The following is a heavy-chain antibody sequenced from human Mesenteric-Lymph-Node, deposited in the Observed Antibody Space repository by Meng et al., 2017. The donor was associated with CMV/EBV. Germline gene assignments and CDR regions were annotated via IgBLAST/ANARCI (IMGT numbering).Heavy chain of an antibody. CDR1: GLMFRTCG. CDR2: ISGTDDDSA. Sequence: GESLKISCAASGLMFRTCGMSWVRQAPGKGPEWVSTISGTDDDSANYADSVRGRFTISRDNSKNTLSLQMDSLRAEDTAVYYCAKLEVLRFLEWLPVDYWGQGTLVTVSS. CDR3: AKLEVLRFLEWLPVDY. D-gene: IGHD3-3*01. V-gene: IGHV3-23*01. J-gene: IGHJ4*02.